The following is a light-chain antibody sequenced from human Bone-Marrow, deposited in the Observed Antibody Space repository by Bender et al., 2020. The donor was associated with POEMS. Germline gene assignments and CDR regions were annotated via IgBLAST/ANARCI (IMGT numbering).Light chain of an antibody. V-gene: IGLV1-40*01. CDR2: GYN. Sequence: QSVLTQPPSVSGAPGQRVTISCTGSSSNTGSGYDINWYQHLPGTAPKLLIYGYNNRPSGVPDRFSGSNSGNTATLTISGTQAMDEAHYYCQTWDSSTHVVFGGGTKLTVL. CDR3: QTWDSSTHVV. CDR1: SSNTGSGYD. J-gene: IGLJ2*01.